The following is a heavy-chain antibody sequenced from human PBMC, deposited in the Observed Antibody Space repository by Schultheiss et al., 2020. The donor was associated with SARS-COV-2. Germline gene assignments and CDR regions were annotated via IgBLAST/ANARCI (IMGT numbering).Heavy chain of an antibody. CDR2: IWYDGSNK. CDR3: ARDYSNYVDY. D-gene: IGHD4-11*01. Sequence: GESLKISCAASGFTFSSYGMHWVRQAPGKGLEWVAVIWYDGSNKYYADSVKGRFTISRDNSKNTLYLQMNSLRAEDTAVYYCARDYSNYVDYWGQGTLVTVSS. V-gene: IGHV3-33*01. J-gene: IGHJ4*02. CDR1: GFTFSSYG.